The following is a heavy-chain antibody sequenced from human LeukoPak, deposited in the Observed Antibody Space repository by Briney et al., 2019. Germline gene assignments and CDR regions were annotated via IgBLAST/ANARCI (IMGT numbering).Heavy chain of an antibody. J-gene: IGHJ4*02. CDR3: ARDIVGATYRGYFDY. CDR1: GYSLSSGYY. Sequence: PSETLSLTCTVSGYSLSSGYYWGWIRQPPGKGLEWIGSIYHSGSTYYNPSLKSRVTIYVATSKNQFPLKLSSVTAADTAVYYCARDIVGATYRGYFDYWGQGTLVTVSS. CDR2: IYHSGST. D-gene: IGHD1-26*01. V-gene: IGHV4-38-2*02.